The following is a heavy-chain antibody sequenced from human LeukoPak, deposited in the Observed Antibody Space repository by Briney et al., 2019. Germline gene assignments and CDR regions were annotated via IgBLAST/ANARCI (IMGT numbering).Heavy chain of an antibody. CDR2: IYYSGST. J-gene: IGHJ4*02. V-gene: IGHV4-59*01. D-gene: IGHD3-3*01. CDR3: AAYYDFSSGYTN. Sequence: SETLSLTCTVSGGSISSYYWSWIRQPPGKGLEWIGYIYYSGSTNYNPSLKSRVTISVDTSKNQFSLKLSSVTAADTAVYYCAAYYDFSSGYTNWGQGTLVTVSS. CDR1: GGSISSYY.